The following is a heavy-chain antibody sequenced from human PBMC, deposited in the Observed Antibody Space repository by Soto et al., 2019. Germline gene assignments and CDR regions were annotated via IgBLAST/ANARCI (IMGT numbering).Heavy chain of an antibody. Sequence: ASVKVSCKASGYTFTGYYMHWVRQAPGQGLEWMGWINPNSGGTNYAQKFQGRVTMTRDTSIGTAYMELSRLRSDDTAVYYCARDKASIYCTNGVCLNYYYYGMDVWGQGTTVTVSS. CDR2: INPNSGGT. CDR1: GYTFTGYY. CDR3: ARDKASIYCTNGVCLNYYYYGMDV. V-gene: IGHV1-2*02. D-gene: IGHD2-8*01. J-gene: IGHJ6*02.